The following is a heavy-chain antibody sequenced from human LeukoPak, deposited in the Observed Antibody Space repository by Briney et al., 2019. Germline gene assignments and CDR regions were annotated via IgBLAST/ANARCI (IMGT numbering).Heavy chain of an antibody. CDR3: TRVGYDAWGDY. V-gene: IGHV3-49*04. CDR1: GFTFGDYA. Sequence: PGGSLRLSYTASGFTFGDYAMSWVRQAPGKGLEWVGFIRSKAYGGTTEYAASVKGRFTISRDDSKSIAYLQMNSLKTEDTAVYYCTRVGYDAWGDYWGQGTLVTVSS. J-gene: IGHJ4*02. D-gene: IGHD5-12*01. CDR2: IRSKAYGGTT.